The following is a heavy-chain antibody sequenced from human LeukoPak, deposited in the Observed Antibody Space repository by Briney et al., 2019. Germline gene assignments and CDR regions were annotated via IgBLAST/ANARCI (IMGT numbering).Heavy chain of an antibody. V-gene: IGHV3-23*01. CDR3: AKIAETSGTYGQGFDY. J-gene: IGHJ4*02. CDR1: GVTFSSYA. D-gene: IGHD1-26*01. Sequence: PGGSLRLSYAASGVTFSSYAMSWVRKTPGTGLEWVSAISNGGDSTYNADSVKGRFTISRDNSKNTLYLQMNSLRVEDTAVYYCAKIAETSGTYGQGFDYWGQGTLVTVSS. CDR2: ISNGGDST.